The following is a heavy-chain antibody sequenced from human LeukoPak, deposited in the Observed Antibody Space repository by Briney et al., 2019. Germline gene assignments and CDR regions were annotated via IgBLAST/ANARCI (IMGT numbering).Heavy chain of an antibody. D-gene: IGHD6-13*01. V-gene: IGHV1-69*05. CDR3: ASSSGAPPTSRGQLGIFDY. Sequence: SVKVSCKASGGTFSSYAISWVRQAPGQGLEWMGGIIPIFGTANYAQKFQGRVTITTDESTSTAYMELSSLRSEDTAVYYCASSSGAPPTSRGQLGIFDYWGQGTLVTVSS. CDR2: IIPIFGTA. CDR1: GGTFSSYA. J-gene: IGHJ4*02.